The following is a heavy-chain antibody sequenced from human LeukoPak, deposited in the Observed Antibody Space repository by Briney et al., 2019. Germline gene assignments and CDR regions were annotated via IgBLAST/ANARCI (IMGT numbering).Heavy chain of an antibody. CDR2: TYYRSKWYN. V-gene: IGHV6-1*01. D-gene: IGHD5-24*01. CDR1: GDSVSSNSAA. CDR3: ARDLEMATITEYYYYGMDV. J-gene: IGHJ6*02. Sequence: SQTLSLTCAISGDSVSSNSAAWNWIRQSPSRGLEWLGRTYYRSKWYNDYAVSVESRITINPDTSKNQFSLQLNSVTPEDTAVYYCARDLEMATITEYYYYGMDVWGQGTTVTVSS.